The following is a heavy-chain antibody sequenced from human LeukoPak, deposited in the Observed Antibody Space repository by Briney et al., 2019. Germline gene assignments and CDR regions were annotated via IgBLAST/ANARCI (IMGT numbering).Heavy chain of an antibody. V-gene: IGHV3-48*01. D-gene: IGHD6-13*01. CDR1: GFTFNTYT. CDR2: ISGSSGII. J-gene: IGHJ4*02. Sequence: GGSLRLSCAASGFTFNTYTMNWVRQAPGKGLEWVSYISGSSGIIDYADSVRGRFTISRDNAKNSLYLQMNSLRAEDTAVYYCARDLAAAGPGNFDYWGQGTLVTVSS. CDR3: ARDLAAAGPGNFDY.